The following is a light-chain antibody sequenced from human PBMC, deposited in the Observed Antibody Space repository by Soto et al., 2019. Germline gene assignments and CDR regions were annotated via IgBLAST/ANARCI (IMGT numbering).Light chain of an antibody. J-gene: IGLJ7*01. V-gene: IGLV1-47*01. CDR3: ATWDDSLSGTV. CDR2: VNT. CDR1: RSNIGSNY. Sequence: QSVLTQPPSASGTPGQRVTISCSGSRSNIGSNYVYWYQQLPGTAPKLLIYVNTQRPSGVPDRFSGSKSGTSASXAISGLRSEDEADYYCATWDDSLSGTVFGGGTQLTVL.